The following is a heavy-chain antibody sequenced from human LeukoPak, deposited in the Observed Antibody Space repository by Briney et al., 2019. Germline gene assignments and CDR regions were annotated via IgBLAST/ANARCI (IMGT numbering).Heavy chain of an antibody. CDR2: IRFDGSYK. V-gene: IGHV3-30*02. Sequence: GGSLRLSCAASGFTFSSYGMHWVRQAPGKGLEWVAFIRFDGSYKDYADSVKGRFTISRDNAKSSLYLQMNSLRAEDTAVYYCARRFDSWGQGTLVTVSS. J-gene: IGHJ4*02. CDR3: ARRFDS. CDR1: GFTFSSYG.